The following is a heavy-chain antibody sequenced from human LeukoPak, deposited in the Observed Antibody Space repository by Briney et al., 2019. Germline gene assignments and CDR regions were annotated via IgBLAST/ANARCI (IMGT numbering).Heavy chain of an antibody. V-gene: IGHV1-2*02. D-gene: IGHD6-13*01. CDR2: INPNSGGT. Sequence: ASVKVSCKASGYTFTGYYMHWVRQAPGQGLEWMGWINPNSGGTNYAQKFQGRVTMTRDTSISTAYMELSRLRSDDTAVYYCARDRSSSWYAGYYYMDVWGKGTTVTISS. J-gene: IGHJ6*03. CDR3: ARDRSSSWYAGYYYMDV. CDR1: GYTFTGYY.